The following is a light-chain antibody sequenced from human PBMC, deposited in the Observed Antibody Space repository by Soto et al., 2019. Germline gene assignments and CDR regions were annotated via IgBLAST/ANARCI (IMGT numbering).Light chain of an antibody. CDR2: EVS. V-gene: IGLV2-14*01. CDR1: SSDVGGYNY. J-gene: IGLJ3*02. CDR3: SSYTSSSTPNWV. Sequence: QSALTQPASVSGSPGQSITISCTGTSSDVGGYNYVSWYQQHPGKAPKLMIYEVSNRPSGVSNRFSGSKSGNPASLTISGLQAEDEADYYCSSYTSSSTPNWVFGGGTKVTVL.